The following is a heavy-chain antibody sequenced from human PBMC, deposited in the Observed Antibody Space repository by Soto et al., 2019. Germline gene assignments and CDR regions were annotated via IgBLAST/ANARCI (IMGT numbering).Heavy chain of an antibody. CDR1: GGTFSSYA. CDR2: IIPIFGTA. CDR3: ARGYCSGGSCRRHAFDI. J-gene: IGHJ3*02. D-gene: IGHD2-15*01. V-gene: IGHV1-69*13. Sequence: SVKVSCKASGGTFSSYAISWVRQAPGQGLEWMGGIIPIFGTANYAQKFQGRVTITADESTSTAYMELSSLRSEDTAVYYCARGYCSGGSCRRHAFDIWGQGTIVTVSS.